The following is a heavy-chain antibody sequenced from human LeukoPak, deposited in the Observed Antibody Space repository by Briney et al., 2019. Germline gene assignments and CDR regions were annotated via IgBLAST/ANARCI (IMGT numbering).Heavy chain of an antibody. V-gene: IGHV4-59*01. CDR2: MYYSGST. CDR1: GGSMSRYY. D-gene: IGHD3-3*02. Sequence: PSETLSLTCTVSGGSMSRYYWSWIRQPPGKGLEWIGYMYYSGSTKYNPSLKSRVTISVDTSKNRFSLKLSSVTAADTAVYYCARSSTGSYFDYWGQGTLVTVSS. CDR3: ARSSTGSYFDY. J-gene: IGHJ4*02.